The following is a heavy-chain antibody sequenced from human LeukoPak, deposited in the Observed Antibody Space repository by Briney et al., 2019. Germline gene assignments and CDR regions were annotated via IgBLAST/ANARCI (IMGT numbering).Heavy chain of an antibody. CDR1: GVSINTFY. J-gene: IGHJ3*01. V-gene: IGHV4-59*08. D-gene: IGHD5-18*01. CDR2: VRDNGEN. Sequence: PSETLSLTCTVSGVSINTFYWSWIRQPPGKGLEWIAYVRDNGENNYNPSLKSRVAISLDTANNQISLRLNFVTAADTAIYYCARQPANTAAFDVWGQGTMVTVSS. CDR3: ARQPANTAAFDV.